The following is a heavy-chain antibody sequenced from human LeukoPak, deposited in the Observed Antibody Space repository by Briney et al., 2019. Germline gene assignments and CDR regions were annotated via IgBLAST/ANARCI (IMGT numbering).Heavy chain of an antibody. D-gene: IGHD2-2*01. CDR3: ARLSKDTVVLPAAMAHYFDY. V-gene: IGHV4-59*08. J-gene: IGHJ4*02. CDR2: IYYSGST. Sequence: SETLSLTCTVSGGSISGYYWSWIRQPPGKGLQFIGYIYYSGSTNYNPSLESRVTISVDTSKNQFSLKLRSVTAADTAVYYCARLSKDTVVLPAAMAHYFDYWGQETLVTVSS. CDR1: GGSISGYY.